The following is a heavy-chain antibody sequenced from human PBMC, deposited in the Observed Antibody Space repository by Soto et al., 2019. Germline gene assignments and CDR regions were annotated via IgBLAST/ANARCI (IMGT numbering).Heavy chain of an antibody. J-gene: IGHJ6*02. Sequence: PGGAVKVSWNGSGYSFNSYWIGWVRQMTGKGVEWMGIIDPGESDTRYSRDFQGQVTITAGKSISTAYLQWCSLNASYTAMYYCATLTYFSGGSSLSYYYGMDVWGPGTTVTVSS. CDR3: ATLTYFSGGSSLSYYYGMDV. D-gene: IGHD2-15*01. CDR1: GYSFNSYW. V-gene: IGHV5-51*01. CDR2: IDPGESDT.